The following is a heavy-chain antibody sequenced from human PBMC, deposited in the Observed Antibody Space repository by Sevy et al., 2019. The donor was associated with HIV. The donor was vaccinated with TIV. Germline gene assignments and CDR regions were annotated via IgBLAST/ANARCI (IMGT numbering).Heavy chain of an antibody. Sequence: ASVKVSCKASGYTFSDYYMHWVRQAPGQGLEWMGWINPSSGGTNYAQKFQGRVTMTRDTSITTAYMELSRMRSDDTAVYYCARQSAYHFYGMDVWGQGATVTVSS. D-gene: IGHD3-16*01. CDR3: ARQSAYHFYGMDV. CDR2: INPSSGGT. J-gene: IGHJ6*02. CDR1: GYTFSDYY. V-gene: IGHV1-2*02.